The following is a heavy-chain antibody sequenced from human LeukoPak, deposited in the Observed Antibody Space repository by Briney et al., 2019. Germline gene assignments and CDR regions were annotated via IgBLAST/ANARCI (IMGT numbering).Heavy chain of an antibody. CDR1: GYTFTGYY. Sequence: ASVKVSCKASGYTFTGYYMYWVRQAPGQGLEWMGWINPNSGGTNYAQKFQGRVTMAGDTSISTAYMELSRLRSDDTAVYYCARESLSGSSWYGCLDYWGQGTLVTVSS. CDR3: ARESLSGSSWYGCLDY. V-gene: IGHV1-2*02. CDR2: INPNSGGT. D-gene: IGHD6-13*01. J-gene: IGHJ4*02.